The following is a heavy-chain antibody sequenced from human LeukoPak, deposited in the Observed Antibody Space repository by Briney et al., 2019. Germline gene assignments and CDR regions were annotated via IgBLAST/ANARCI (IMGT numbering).Heavy chain of an antibody. CDR2: INHSGST. V-gene: IGHV4-34*01. Sequence: KPSETLSLTCAVYGGSFSGYYWSWIRQPPGKGLEWIGEINHSGSTNYNPSLKSRVTISVDTSKNQFSLKLSSVTAADTAVYYCARRRHGSGSYRNPYNWFDPWGQGTLVTVSS. J-gene: IGHJ5*02. CDR1: GGSFSGYY. CDR3: ARRRHGSGSYRNPYNWFDP. D-gene: IGHD3-10*01.